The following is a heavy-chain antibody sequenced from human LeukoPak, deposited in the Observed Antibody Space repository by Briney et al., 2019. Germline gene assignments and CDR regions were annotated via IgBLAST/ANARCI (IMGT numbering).Heavy chain of an antibody. CDR3: ARDGRGYCSGGSCYSNIWFDP. D-gene: IGHD2-15*01. Sequence: PSETLSLTCAVSGYCISSGYCWGWIRQPPGKGLEWIGTICQGGDTFYNPSLESRITVSVDTSKNKFSLKLTSVTAADTAVYFCARDGRGYCSGGSCYSNIWFDPWGHGTLVTVSS. V-gene: IGHV4-38-2*02. J-gene: IGHJ5*02. CDR2: ICQGGDT. CDR1: GYCISSGYC.